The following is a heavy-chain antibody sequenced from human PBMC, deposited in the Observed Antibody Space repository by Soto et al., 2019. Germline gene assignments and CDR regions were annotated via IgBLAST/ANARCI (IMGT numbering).Heavy chain of an antibody. D-gene: IGHD3-22*01. Sequence: ASVKVSCKASGYTFTSYGISWVRQAPGQGLEWMGWISAYNGNTNYAQKLQGRVTMTTDTSTSTAYMELRSLRSDDTAVYYCARDRPYYDSSGYYRNYYYYYGMDVWGQGTTVTVSS. J-gene: IGHJ6*02. CDR2: ISAYNGNT. CDR3: ARDRPYYDSSGYYRNYYYYYGMDV. CDR1: GYTFTSYG. V-gene: IGHV1-18*04.